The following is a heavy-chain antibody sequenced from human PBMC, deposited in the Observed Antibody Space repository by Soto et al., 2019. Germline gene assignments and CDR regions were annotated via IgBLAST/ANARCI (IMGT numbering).Heavy chain of an antibody. CDR2: ISSSSSYT. CDR1: GFTFSDYY. V-gene: IGHV3-11*05. D-gene: IGHD4-17*01. Sequence: QVQLVESGGGLVKPGGSLRLSCAASGFTFSDYYMSWIRQAPGKGLEWVSYISSSSSYTNYADSVKGRFTISRDNAKKSLYLQMNSLRAEDTAVYYCARGRTVADAFDIWGQGTMVTVSS. CDR3: ARGRTVADAFDI. J-gene: IGHJ3*02.